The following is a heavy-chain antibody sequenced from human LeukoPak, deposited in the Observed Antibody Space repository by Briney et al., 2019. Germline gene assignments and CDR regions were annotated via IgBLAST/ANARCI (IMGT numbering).Heavy chain of an antibody. V-gene: IGHV3-21*01. D-gene: IGHD2-21*02. J-gene: IGHJ6*02. CDR3: ATHIVVVTATANGMDV. Sequence: GGPLRLSCAASGFTFSSYSMNWVRQAPGKGLEWVSSISSSSSYIYYVDSVKGRFTISRDNAKNSLYLQMNSLRAEDTAVYYCATHIVVVTATANGMDVWGQGTTVTVSS. CDR2: ISSSSSYI. CDR1: GFTFSSYS.